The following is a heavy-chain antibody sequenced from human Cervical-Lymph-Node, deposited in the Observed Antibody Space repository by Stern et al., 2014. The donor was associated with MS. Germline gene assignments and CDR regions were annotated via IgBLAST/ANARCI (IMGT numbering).Heavy chain of an antibody. Sequence: QVQLQESGPGLVKPSQTLSLTCTVSGGSISSGGYYWSWIRQHPGKGLEWIGDIYYSGSTYYNPSLKSRVTISVDTSKNQFSLKLSSVTAADTAVYYCARVPYDFWSGYYPFDYWGQGTLVTVSS. J-gene: IGHJ4*02. CDR1: GGSISSGGYY. D-gene: IGHD3-3*01. V-gene: IGHV4-31*03. CDR2: IYYSGST. CDR3: ARVPYDFWSGYYPFDY.